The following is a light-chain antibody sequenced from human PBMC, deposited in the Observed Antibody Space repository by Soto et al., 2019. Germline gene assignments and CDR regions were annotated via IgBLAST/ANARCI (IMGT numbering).Light chain of an antibody. CDR1: QSVSSSY. J-gene: IGKJ3*01. CDR2: GAS. V-gene: IGKV3-20*01. Sequence: EIVLPESPGTLSLSPGERATLSCRASQSVSSSYLAWYQQKPGQAPRLLIYGASSRATGIPDRFSGSGSGTDFTLTISRLEPEDFAVYYCQQYGSSPLFTFGPGTKVVIK. CDR3: QQYGSSPLFT.